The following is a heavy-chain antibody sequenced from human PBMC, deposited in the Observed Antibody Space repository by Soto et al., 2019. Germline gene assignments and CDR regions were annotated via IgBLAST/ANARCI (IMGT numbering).Heavy chain of an antibody. D-gene: IGHD1-26*01. V-gene: IGHV4-4*02. CDR3: ARDREGATHWFDP. Sequence: QVQLQESGPGLVKPSGTLSLTCAVSGGSISSSNWWSWVRQPPGKGLEWIWEIYHSGSNNYNPSLTSRVTISVEKSKNQFSLKLSSVTAADTAVYYCARDREGATHWFDPWGQGTLVTVSS. CDR2: IYHSGSN. J-gene: IGHJ5*02. CDR1: GGSISSSNW.